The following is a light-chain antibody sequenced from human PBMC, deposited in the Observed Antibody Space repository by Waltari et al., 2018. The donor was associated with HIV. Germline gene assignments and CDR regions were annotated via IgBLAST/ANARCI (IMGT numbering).Light chain of an antibody. Sequence: QSALTQPPSVSGSPGQSVTISCTGTSSDVGSYTRVSWYQQPPGTAPKLMIYEVSNRPSGVPDRFSGSKSGNTASLTISGLQAEDEADYYCSSYTSSSTPYVVFGGGTKLTVL. J-gene: IGLJ2*01. V-gene: IGLV2-18*02. CDR2: EVS. CDR1: SSDVGSYTR. CDR3: SSYTSSSTPYVV.